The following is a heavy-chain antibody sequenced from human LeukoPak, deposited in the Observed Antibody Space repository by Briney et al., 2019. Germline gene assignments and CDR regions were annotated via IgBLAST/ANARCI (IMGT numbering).Heavy chain of an antibody. Sequence: SETLSLTCAVYGGSFSGYYWSWIRQPPGKGLEWIGEINHSGSTNYNPSLKSRVTISVDKSKNQFSLKLSSVTAADTAVYYCARLYYGSGSWTYYFDYWGQGTLVTVSS. CDR2: INHSGST. D-gene: IGHD3-10*01. CDR3: ARLYYGSGSWTYYFDY. J-gene: IGHJ4*02. CDR1: GGSFSGYY. V-gene: IGHV4-34*01.